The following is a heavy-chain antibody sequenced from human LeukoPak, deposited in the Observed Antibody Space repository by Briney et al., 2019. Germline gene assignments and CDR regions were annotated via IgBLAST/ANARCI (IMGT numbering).Heavy chain of an antibody. Sequence: SETLSLTCTVSGGSISSSSYYWGWIRQPPGKGLEWIGSIYYSGSTYYNPSLKSRVTISVDTSKNQFSLKLSSVTAADTAVYYCARSKAAAGTLSGYWGQGTLVTVSS. CDR1: GGSISSSSYY. V-gene: IGHV4-39*01. CDR3: ARSKAAAGTLSGY. J-gene: IGHJ4*02. CDR2: IYYSGST. D-gene: IGHD6-13*01.